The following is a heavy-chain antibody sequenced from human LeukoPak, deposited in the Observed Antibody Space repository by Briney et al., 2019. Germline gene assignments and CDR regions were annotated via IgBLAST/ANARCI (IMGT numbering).Heavy chain of an antibody. V-gene: IGHV3-49*04. CDR2: IRSKAYGGTT. J-gene: IGHJ4*02. CDR3: TRVMTTVTTDFDY. CDR1: GFTFGDYA. Sequence: PGRSLRLSCTASGFTFGDYAMSWVRQAPGKGLEWVGFIRSKAYGGTTEYAASVKGRFTISRDDSKSIAYLQMNSLKTEDTAVYYCTRVMTTVTTDFDYWGQGTLVTVSS. D-gene: IGHD4-17*01.